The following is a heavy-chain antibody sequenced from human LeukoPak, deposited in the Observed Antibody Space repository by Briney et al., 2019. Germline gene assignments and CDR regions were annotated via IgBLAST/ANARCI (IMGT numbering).Heavy chain of an antibody. CDR3: ARPLYGSGSYYPDY. Sequence: GASVKVSCKASGYTFTSYGISWVRQAPGQGLERMGWISAYNGNTNYAQKLQGRVTMTTDTSTSTAYMELRSLRSDDTAVYYCARPLYGSGSYYPDYWGQGTLVTVSS. V-gene: IGHV1-18*01. CDR2: ISAYNGNT. CDR1: GYTFTSYG. J-gene: IGHJ4*02. D-gene: IGHD3-10*01.